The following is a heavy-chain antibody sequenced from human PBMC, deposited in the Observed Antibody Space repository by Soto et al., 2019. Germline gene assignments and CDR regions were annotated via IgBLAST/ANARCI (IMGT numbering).Heavy chain of an antibody. CDR3: AKDISLEGYSYGSYFDY. J-gene: IGHJ4*02. CDR1: GFTFSSYG. V-gene: IGHV3-30*18. D-gene: IGHD5-18*01. CDR2: ISYDGSNK. Sequence: PGGSLRLSCAASGFTFSSYGMHWVRQAPGKGLEWVAVISYDGSNKYYADSVKGRFTISRDNSKNTLYLQMNSLRAVDTAVYYCAKDISLEGYSYGSYFDYWGQGTLVTVSS.